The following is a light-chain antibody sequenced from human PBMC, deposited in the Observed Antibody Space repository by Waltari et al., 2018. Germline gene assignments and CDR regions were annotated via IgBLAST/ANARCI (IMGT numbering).Light chain of an antibody. CDR3: SSYTSSTTLI. Sequence: QSALTQPASVSGSPGQSITISCPGTRRDVGGSHSASVSQQHPGKAPNPIIYEVTSRPSGVSDLFSASQAGNTASLTISGLQAEDEADYFCSSYTSSTTLIFGGGTKVTVL. CDR2: EVT. CDR1: RRDVGGSHS. J-gene: IGLJ2*01. V-gene: IGLV2-14*01.